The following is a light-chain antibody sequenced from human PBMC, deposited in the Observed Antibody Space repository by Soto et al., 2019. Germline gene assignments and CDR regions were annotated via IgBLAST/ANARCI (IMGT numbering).Light chain of an antibody. J-gene: IGLJ2*01. V-gene: IGLV2-14*01. CDR1: ISDVADYKY. Sequence: QSVLGQPPSVRGSPGQSITISCAGTISDVADYKYVSWYRQHPGKAPKLMIYEVSNRPSGVSNRFSGYKYGNTASLTISGLQPQAEADYYCSSYTRSTTLLFGGGTKVTVL. CDR2: EVS. CDR3: SSYTRSTTLL.